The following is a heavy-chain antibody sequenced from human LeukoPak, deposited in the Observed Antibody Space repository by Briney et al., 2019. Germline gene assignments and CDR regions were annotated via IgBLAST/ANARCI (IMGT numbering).Heavy chain of an antibody. CDR2: ISDSCGGT. J-gene: IGHJ3*02. CDR3: AKDNVGSSGRYGAFDI. V-gene: IGHV3-23*01. Sequence: GGSLRLSCAASGFTFSSYAISWVRQAPGKGLEWVSTISDSCGGTYYADSVKGRFTMSRDNPKNTLYLQMNSLRAEDTAVYYCAKDNVGSSGRYGAFDIWSQGTMVTVSS. CDR1: GFTFSSYA. D-gene: IGHD6-19*01.